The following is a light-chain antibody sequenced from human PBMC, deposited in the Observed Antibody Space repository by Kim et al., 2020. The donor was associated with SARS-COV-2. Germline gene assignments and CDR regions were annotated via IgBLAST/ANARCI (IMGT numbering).Light chain of an antibody. CDR3: SAWDSSLSAWV. J-gene: IGLJ3*02. V-gene: IGLV10-54*01. CDR1: SNNVGNQG. CDR2: RNN. Sequence: QAGLTQPPSVSKGLRQTATLTCTGNSNNVGNQGAAWLQQHQGHPPKLLSYRNNNRPSGISERLSASRSVNTASLTITGLQPEDEADYYCSAWDSSLSAWVFGGGTQRPS.